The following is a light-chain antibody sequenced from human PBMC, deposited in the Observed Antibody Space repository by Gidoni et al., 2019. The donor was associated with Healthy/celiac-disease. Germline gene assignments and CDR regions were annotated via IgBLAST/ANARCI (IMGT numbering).Light chain of an antibody. J-gene: IGKJ2*01. V-gene: IGKV4-1*01. CDR3: QQYYSTPS. CDR2: WAS. Sequence: ATINCKSSQSVLYSSNNKNYLAWYQQKPGQPPKLLIYWASTRESGVPDRFSGSGSGTDFTLTISSLQAEDVAVYYCQQYYSTPSFGQGTKLEIK. CDR1: QSVLYSSNNKNY.